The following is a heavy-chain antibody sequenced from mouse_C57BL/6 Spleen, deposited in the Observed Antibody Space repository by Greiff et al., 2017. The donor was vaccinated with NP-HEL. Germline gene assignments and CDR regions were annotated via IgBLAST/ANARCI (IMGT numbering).Heavy chain of an antibody. CDR1: GYTFTSYW. D-gene: IGHD1-1*01. V-gene: IGHV1-7*01. CDR2: INPSSGYT. CDR3: ARYSDYGSFPFAY. Sequence: QVHVKQSGAELAKPGASVKLSCKASGYTFTSYWMHWVKQRPGQGLEWIGYINPSSGYTKYNQKFKDKATLTADKSSSTAYMQLSSLTYEDSAVYYCARYSDYGSFPFAYWGQGTLVTVSA. J-gene: IGHJ3*01.